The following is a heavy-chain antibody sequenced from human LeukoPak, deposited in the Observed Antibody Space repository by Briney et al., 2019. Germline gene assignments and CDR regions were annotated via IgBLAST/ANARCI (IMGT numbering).Heavy chain of an antibody. CDR3: ARGEYSSGVFYFDY. V-gene: IGHV1-18*01. CDR2: ISAYNGNT. J-gene: IGHJ4*02. Sequence: ASVKVSCKASGYTFTSYSISWLRQAPGQGLEWMGWISAYNGNTNYAQKLQGRVTMTTDTSTSTAYMELRSLRSDDTAVYYCARGEYSSGVFYFDYWGQGTLVTVSS. D-gene: IGHD6-19*01. CDR1: GYTFTSYS.